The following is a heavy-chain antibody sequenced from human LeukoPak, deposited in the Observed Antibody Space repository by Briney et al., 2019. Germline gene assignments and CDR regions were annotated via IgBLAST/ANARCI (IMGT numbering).Heavy chain of an antibody. CDR3: ARGGEQWLTQEGYNWFDP. CDR1: GYTFTDKD. Sequence: GASVKVSCKASGYTFTDKDLHWVRQAPGQGLEWMGWINPNSGGTNYAQKFQGRVTMTRDTSISTAYMELSRLRSDDTAVYYCARGGEQWLTQEGYNWFDPWGQGTLVTVSS. J-gene: IGHJ5*02. CDR2: INPNSGGT. V-gene: IGHV1-2*02. D-gene: IGHD6-19*01.